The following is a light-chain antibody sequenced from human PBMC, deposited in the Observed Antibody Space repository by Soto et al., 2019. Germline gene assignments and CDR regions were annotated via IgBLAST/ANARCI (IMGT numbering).Light chain of an antibody. CDR1: SSDVGGYNY. J-gene: IGLJ1*01. CDR3: AAWDDSLNGYG. V-gene: IGLV2-8*01. CDR2: EVT. Sequence: QSALTQPPSASGSPGQSVTISCTGTSSDVGGYNYVSWYQQHPGKAPKLVIYEVTKRPSGVPDRFSGSKSGNTASLTVSGLQAEDEADYYCAAWDDSLNGYGFGTGTKLTVL.